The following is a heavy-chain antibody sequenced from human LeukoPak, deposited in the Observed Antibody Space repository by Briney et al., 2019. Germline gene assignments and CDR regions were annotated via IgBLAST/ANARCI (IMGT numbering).Heavy chain of an antibody. V-gene: IGHV4-34*01. CDR1: GASFSGYY. CDR3: AILKYHYDSSGYGSDY. Sequence: PSETLSLTCAVYGASFSGYYWSWIRQPPGKGLEWIGEINHSGSTNYNPSLKSRVTISVDTSKNQFSLKLSSVTAAGTAVYYCAILKYHYDSSGYGSDYWGQGTLVTVSS. D-gene: IGHD3-22*01. CDR2: INHSGST. J-gene: IGHJ4*02.